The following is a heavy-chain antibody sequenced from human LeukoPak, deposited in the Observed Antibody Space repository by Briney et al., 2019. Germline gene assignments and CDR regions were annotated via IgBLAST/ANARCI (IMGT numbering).Heavy chain of an antibody. CDR2: ISSSGVYI. Sequence: PGGSLRLSCAASGFTFSSYRMNWVRHAPGQGLEWVSFISSSGVYIYYADSLKGRFTISRDNAKNSLYLQMNSLRAEDTAVYYCARSLGSCSTTTCYDNWFDPWGQGTLVTVSS. J-gene: IGHJ5*02. CDR3: ARSLGSCSTTTCYDNWFDP. D-gene: IGHD2-2*01. V-gene: IGHV3-21*01. CDR1: GFTFSSYR.